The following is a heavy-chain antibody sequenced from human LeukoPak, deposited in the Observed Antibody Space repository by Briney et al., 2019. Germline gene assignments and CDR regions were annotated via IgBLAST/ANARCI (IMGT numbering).Heavy chain of an antibody. CDR3: ASTNPASYYYYGMDV. J-gene: IGHJ6*02. V-gene: IGHV4-59*08. D-gene: IGHD2-2*01. CDR2: IYYSGST. Sequence: SETLSLTCTVSGGSISSYYWSWIRQPPGKGLEWIGYIYYSGSTNYNPSLKSRVTISVDTSKNQFSLKLSSVTAADTAVYYCASTNPASYYYYGMDVWGQGTTVTVSS. CDR1: GGSISSYY.